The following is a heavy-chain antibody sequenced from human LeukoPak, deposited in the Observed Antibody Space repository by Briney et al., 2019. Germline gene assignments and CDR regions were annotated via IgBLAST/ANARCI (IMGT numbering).Heavy chain of an antibody. J-gene: IGHJ3*02. D-gene: IGHD3-22*01. V-gene: IGHV3-53*01. CDR1: GFTVSSNY. Sequence: GGSLRLSCAASGFTVSSNYMSWVRQAPGKGLEWVSVIYSGGSTYYADSVKGRFTISRDNSKNTLYLQMNSLRAEDTAVYYCARADSSGFLPHDAFDIWGQGTMVTVSS. CDR2: IYSGGST. CDR3: ARADSSGFLPHDAFDI.